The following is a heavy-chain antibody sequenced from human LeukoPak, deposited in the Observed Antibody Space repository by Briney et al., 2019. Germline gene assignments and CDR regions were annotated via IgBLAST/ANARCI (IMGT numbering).Heavy chain of an antibody. CDR2: INHSGST. V-gene: IGHV4-34*01. J-gene: IGHJ5*02. Sequence: SETLSLTCAVYGGSFSGYYWSWIRQPPGKGLEWIGEINHSGSTNYNPSLKSRVTISVDTCNNQFSPKLSSVTAADTAVYYCARARGWSNNLTGYSSSWYTGGNWFDPWGQGTLVTVSS. D-gene: IGHD6-13*01. CDR3: ARARGWSNNLTGYSSSWYTGGNWFDP. CDR1: GGSFSGYY.